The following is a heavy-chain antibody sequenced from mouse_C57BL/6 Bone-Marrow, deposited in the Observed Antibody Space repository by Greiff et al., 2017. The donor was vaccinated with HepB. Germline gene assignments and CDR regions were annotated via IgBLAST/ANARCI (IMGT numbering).Heavy chain of an antibody. V-gene: IGHV1-50*01. CDR3: ASANWDVDGYFDV. CDR1: GYTFTSYW. J-gene: IGHJ1*03. Sequence: VQLQQPGAELVKPGASVKLSCKASGYTFTSYWMQWVKQRPGQGLEWIGEIDPSDSYTNYNQKFKGKATLTVDTSSSTAYMQLSSLTSEDSAVYYCASANWDVDGYFDVWGTGTTVTVSS. D-gene: IGHD4-1*01. CDR2: IDPSDSYT.